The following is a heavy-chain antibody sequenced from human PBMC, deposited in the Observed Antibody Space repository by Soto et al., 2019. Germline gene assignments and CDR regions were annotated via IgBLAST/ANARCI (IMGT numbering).Heavy chain of an antibody. V-gene: IGHV4-34*01. Sequence: PSETLSLTCAVYGGSFSGYYWSWIRQPPGKGLEWIGEINHSGSTNYNPSLKSRVTISVDTSKNQFSLKLSSVSAADMAVYYCARSRSNPYYMDVWGKGTTVTVSS. CDR3: ARSRSNPYYMDV. CDR2: INHSGST. J-gene: IGHJ6*03. CDR1: GGSFSGYY.